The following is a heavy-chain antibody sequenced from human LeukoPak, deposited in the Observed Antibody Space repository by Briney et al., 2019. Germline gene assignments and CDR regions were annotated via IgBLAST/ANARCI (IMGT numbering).Heavy chain of an antibody. Sequence: PSETLSLTCTVSGYSISSGYYWGWIRQPPGKGLEWIGSFYHSGSTYSNPSLKSRVTISVDTSKNQFSLKLSSVTAADTAVYYCARENGWYYFDYWGQGTLVTVSS. J-gene: IGHJ4*02. CDR2: FYHSGST. D-gene: IGHD6-19*01. V-gene: IGHV4-38-2*02. CDR1: GYSISSGYY. CDR3: ARENGWYYFDY.